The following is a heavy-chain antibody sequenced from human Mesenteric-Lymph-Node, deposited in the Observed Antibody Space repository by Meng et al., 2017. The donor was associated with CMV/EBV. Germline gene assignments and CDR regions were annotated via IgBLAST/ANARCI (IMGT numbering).Heavy chain of an antibody. D-gene: IGHD6-13*01. CDR3: ARIGNWYFNAFDI. Sequence: GESLKISCVASGFTFSDFYMTWIRQAPGKGLEWLSYISSGGSLIYYSDSVKGRFTISRDNTKNSLYLQLNSLRAEDTAVYYCARIGNWYFNAFDIWGQGTTVTVSS. V-gene: IGHV3-11*01. CDR2: ISSGGSLI. CDR1: GFTFSDFY. J-gene: IGHJ3*02.